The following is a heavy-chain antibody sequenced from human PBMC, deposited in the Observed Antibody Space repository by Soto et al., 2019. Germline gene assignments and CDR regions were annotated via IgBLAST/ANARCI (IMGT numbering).Heavy chain of an antibody. CDR2: VSIGGST. CDR1: GFTFSSYA. J-gene: IGHJ4*02. V-gene: IGHV3-23*01. CDR3: AKRRGAGGHLDY. Sequence: DVQLLESGGGLVQPEGSLRLSCAASGFTFSSYAMGWVRQGPRKGLEWVAVVSIGGSTHYADSVRGRFTISRDNSKNTLSLQMNSLTAEDTAVYFCAKRRGAGGHLDYWGQGALVTVSS. D-gene: IGHD2-15*01.